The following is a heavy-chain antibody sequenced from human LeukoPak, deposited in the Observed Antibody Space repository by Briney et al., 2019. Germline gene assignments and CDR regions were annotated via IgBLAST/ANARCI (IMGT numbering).Heavy chain of an antibody. D-gene: IGHD3-10*01. Sequence: GESLKTSCKGSGYSFTSYWIGWGRQMPGKGLGLMGIIYPGDSDTRYSPSFEGQVTISADKSISTAYLQLSRLQASDTAMYYCARVRITMVRGSEDYYFDYWGQGTLVTVSS. V-gene: IGHV5-51*01. CDR1: GYSFTSYW. CDR2: IYPGDSDT. J-gene: IGHJ4*02. CDR3: ARVRITMVRGSEDYYFDY.